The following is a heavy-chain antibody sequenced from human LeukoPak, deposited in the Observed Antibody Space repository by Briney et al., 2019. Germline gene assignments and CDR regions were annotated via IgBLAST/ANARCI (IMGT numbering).Heavy chain of an antibody. CDR3: ARGVDYGFDFDY. D-gene: IGHD4-17*01. V-gene: IGHV4-34*01. CDR1: GGSFSGYY. Sequence: SETLSLTCAVYGGSFSGYYWSWIRQPPGKGLEWIGEINHSGSTNYNPSLKSRVTISVDTSKNQFSLKLSSVTAADTAVYYCARGVDYGFDFDYWGQGTLVTASS. CDR2: INHSGST. J-gene: IGHJ4*02.